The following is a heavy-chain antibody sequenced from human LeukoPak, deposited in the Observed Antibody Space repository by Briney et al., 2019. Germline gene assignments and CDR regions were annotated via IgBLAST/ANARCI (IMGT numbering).Heavy chain of an antibody. D-gene: IGHD3-22*01. CDR3: ARAYYDSSGMPDY. CDR2: ISSSSSYI. V-gene: IGHV3-21*01. Sequence: GGSLRLSCAASGFTFSSYSMNWVRQAPGKGLEWGSSISSSSSYIYYADSVKGRFTISRDNAKNSLYLQMNSLRAEHTSVYYCARAYYDSSGMPDYWGQGTLVTVSS. CDR1: GFTFSSYS. J-gene: IGHJ4*02.